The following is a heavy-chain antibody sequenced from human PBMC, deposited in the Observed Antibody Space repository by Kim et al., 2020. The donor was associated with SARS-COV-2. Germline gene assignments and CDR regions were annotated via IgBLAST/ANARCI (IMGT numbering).Heavy chain of an antibody. Sequence: SVKVSCKASGGTFSSYAISGGRQAPGQGLEWMGGIIHIFGTANYAQKCQGRVTITADESTSTAYMELSSRRSEETAVYYCARDSLIGRDVYNFEGMDVWGQRPTVTVSS. CDR2: IIHIFGTA. D-gene: IGHD3-9*01. CDR3: ARDSLIGRDVYNFEGMDV. V-gene: IGHV1-69*13. CDR1: GGTFSSYA. J-gene: IGHJ6*02.